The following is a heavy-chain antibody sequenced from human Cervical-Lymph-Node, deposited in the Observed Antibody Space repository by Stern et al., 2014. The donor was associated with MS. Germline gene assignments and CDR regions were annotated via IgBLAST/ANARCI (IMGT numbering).Heavy chain of an antibody. Sequence: QXQLVESGGGVVQPGRSLRLSCAASGFTFSSYAMHWVRXAPGKGLEWVAVISYDGSSKYYADSVKGRFTISRDNSKNTLYLQMNSLRAEDTAVYYCARDGSYDSSGYDAFDIWGQGTMVTVSS. CDR2: ISYDGSSK. D-gene: IGHD3-22*01. V-gene: IGHV3-30-3*01. CDR3: ARDGSYDSSGYDAFDI. J-gene: IGHJ3*02. CDR1: GFTFSSYA.